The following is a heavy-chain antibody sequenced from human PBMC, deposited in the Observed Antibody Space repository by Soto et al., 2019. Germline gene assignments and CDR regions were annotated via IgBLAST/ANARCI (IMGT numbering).Heavy chain of an antibody. V-gene: IGHV4-39*01. J-gene: IGHJ4*02. D-gene: IGHD3-16*01. CDR2: IYYSGST. CDR1: GGSISSSGYY. Sequence: SETLSLTCTVSGGSISSSGYYWGWIRQPPGKGLEWIGSIYYSGSTYYNPSLKSRITISVDTSKNQFSLKLSSVTAADTAVYYCATFGGPTARSYYWGQGTLVTVSS. CDR3: ATFGGPTARSYY.